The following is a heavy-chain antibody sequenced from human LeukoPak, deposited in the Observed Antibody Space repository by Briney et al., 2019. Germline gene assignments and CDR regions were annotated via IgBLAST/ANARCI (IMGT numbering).Heavy chain of an antibody. CDR2: INHSGST. J-gene: IGHJ2*01. D-gene: IGHD6-19*01. CDR3: ARRSSGWYSEPLYWYFDL. Sequence: SETLSLTCAVYGGSFSGYCWSWIRQPPGKGLEWIGEINHSGSTNYNPSLKSRVTISVDTSKNQFSLKLSSVTAADTAVYYCARRSSGWYSEPLYWYFDLWGRGTLVTVSS. V-gene: IGHV4-34*01. CDR1: GGSFSGYC.